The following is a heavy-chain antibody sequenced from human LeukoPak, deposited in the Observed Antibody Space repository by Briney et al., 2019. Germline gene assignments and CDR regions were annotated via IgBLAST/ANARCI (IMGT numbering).Heavy chain of an antibody. CDR2: ISGSGGST. V-gene: IGHV3-23*01. Sequence: GGSLRLSCAASGFTFKNFAMAWVRQAPGKGLEWVSAISGSGGSTYYADSVKGRFTISRDNSKNTLYLQMNSLRAEDTAVYYCAKAIDIVVVPAAYDAFDIWGQGTMVTVSS. CDR1: GFTFKNFA. CDR3: AKAIDIVVVPAAYDAFDI. J-gene: IGHJ3*02. D-gene: IGHD2-2*01.